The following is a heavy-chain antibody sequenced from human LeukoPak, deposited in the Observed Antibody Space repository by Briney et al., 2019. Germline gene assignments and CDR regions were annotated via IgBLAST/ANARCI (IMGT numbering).Heavy chain of an antibody. D-gene: IGHD3-22*01. CDR3: ARDSRSDTDNSLDY. CDR1: GFTFSSYS. V-gene: IGHV3-21*01. CDR2: ISSSSSYI. J-gene: IGHJ4*02. Sequence: GGSLRLSCAASGFTFSSYSMNWVRQAPGKGLEWVSSISSSSSYIYYADSVKGRFTISRDNAKNSLYLQMNSLRAEDTAVYYCARDSRSDTDNSLDYWGQGTLVTVSS.